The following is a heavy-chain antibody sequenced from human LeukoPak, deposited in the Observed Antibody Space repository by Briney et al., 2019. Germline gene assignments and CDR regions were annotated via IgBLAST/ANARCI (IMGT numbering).Heavy chain of an antibody. J-gene: IGHJ4*02. CDR2: ISGYNGNT. Sequence: ASVKVSCKASGYTFTNHDINWVRQAPGQGLWGMGWISGYNGNTNYAQRLQGRVTMTTDTATSTAYMDLRSLKSDDTAVYYCARDAGSGVVDYWGQGTLVTVSS. CDR3: ARDAGSGVVDY. V-gene: IGHV1-18*01. CDR1: GYTFTNHD. D-gene: IGHD2-15*01.